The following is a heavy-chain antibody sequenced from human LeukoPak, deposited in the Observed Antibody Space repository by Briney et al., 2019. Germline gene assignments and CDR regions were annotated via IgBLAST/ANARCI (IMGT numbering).Heavy chain of an antibody. Sequence: GGSLRLSCAASGFTFSSYAMSWVRQAPGKGLKWVSTISDRGGNTYYADSVKGRFTISRDNSKNTLYLQMNSLRAEDTAVYYCAKGYYDFWSGYVDYWGQGTLVTVSS. V-gene: IGHV3-23*01. J-gene: IGHJ4*02. D-gene: IGHD3-3*01. CDR3: AKGYYDFWSGYVDY. CDR2: ISDRGGNT. CDR1: GFTFSSYA.